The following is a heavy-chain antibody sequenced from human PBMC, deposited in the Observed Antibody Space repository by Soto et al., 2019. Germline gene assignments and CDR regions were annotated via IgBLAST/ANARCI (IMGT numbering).Heavy chain of an antibody. CDR3: ARDRKERYSGDDYDSRGLPLYYYYGMDV. V-gene: IGHV4-39*02. CDR1: GGSISSSSYY. J-gene: IGHJ6*02. Sequence: SETLSLTCTVSGGSISSSSYYWGWIRQPPGKGLEWIGSISYSGSTYYNPSLKSRVTISVDTSKNQFSLQLSSVTAADTAVYYCARDRKERYSGDDYDSRGLPLYYYYGMDVWGQGTTVTVSS. CDR2: ISYSGST. D-gene: IGHD5-12*01.